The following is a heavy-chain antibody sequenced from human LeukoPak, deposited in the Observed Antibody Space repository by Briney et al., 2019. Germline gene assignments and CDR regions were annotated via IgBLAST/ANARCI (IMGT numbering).Heavy chain of an antibody. D-gene: IGHD2-21*02. J-gene: IGHJ6*02. CDR2: INSDGSST. V-gene: IGHV3-74*01. CDR3: ASEVNCGGDCDYYYGMDV. CDR1: GFTFSSYW. Sequence: GGSLRLSCAASGFTFSSYWMHWVRQAPGKGLVWVSRINSDGSSTSYADSVKGRFTISRDNAKNTLYLQMNSLRAEDTAVYYCASEVNCGGDCDYYYGMDVWGQGTTVTVSS.